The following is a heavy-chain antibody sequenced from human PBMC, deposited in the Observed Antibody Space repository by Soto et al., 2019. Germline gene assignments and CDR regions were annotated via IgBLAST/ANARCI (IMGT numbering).Heavy chain of an antibody. V-gene: IGHV4-30-4*01. D-gene: IGHD2-21*02. J-gene: IGHJ5*02. CDR1: GASIRSTDYY. Sequence: SETLSLTCTVSGASIRSTDYYWSWIRQSPGKCLEWIGYVYYTGSTYYNPSLMSRLTISVDTSKNQFSLKLTSVTAAETAVYYCVRTAREGAVAPHWFDRWGEGTTVPV. CDR2: VYYTGST. CDR3: VRTAREGAVAPHWFDR.